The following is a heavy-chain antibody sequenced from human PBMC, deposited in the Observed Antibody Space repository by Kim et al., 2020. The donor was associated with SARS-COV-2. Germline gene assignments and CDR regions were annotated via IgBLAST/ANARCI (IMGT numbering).Heavy chain of an antibody. V-gene: IGHV4-59*01. Sequence: SETLSLTCTVSGGSISSYYWSWIRQPPGKGLEWIGYIYYSGSTNYNPSLKSRVTISVDTSKNQFSLKLSSVTAADTAVYYCARVAYPAWYDSSGYYYAAFDIWGQGTMVTVSS. CDR1: GGSISSYY. J-gene: IGHJ3*02. CDR3: ARVAYPAWYDSSGYYYAAFDI. CDR2: IYYSGST. D-gene: IGHD3-22*01.